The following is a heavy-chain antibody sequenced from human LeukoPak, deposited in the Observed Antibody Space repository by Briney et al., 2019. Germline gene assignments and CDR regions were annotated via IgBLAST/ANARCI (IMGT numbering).Heavy chain of an antibody. V-gene: IGHV4-4*07. CDR2: IYNSGST. CDR3: ARDGTAAAGTFDY. D-gene: IGHD6-13*01. Sequence: SETLSLTCTVSGGSISSYCWSWIRQPAGKGLEWIGRIYNSGSTNYNPSLKSRVMMSVDTSKNQFSLKLSSVTAADTAVYYCARDGTAAAGTFDYWGQGTLVTVSS. J-gene: IGHJ4*02. CDR1: GGSISSYC.